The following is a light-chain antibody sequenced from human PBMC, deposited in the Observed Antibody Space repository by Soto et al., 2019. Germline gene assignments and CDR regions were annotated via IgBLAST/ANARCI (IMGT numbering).Light chain of an antibody. V-gene: IGLV2-23*01. CDR2: EDS. Sequence: QSALTQPASVSGSPGQSITISCTGTSSDVGSYNLVSWYQQHPGKAPKLIIYEDSKRPSGVSNRFSGSKSGNTVSLTISGLQTEDEADYYCCSYADSSTYVFGTGTKVTVL. CDR1: SSDVGSYNL. CDR3: CSYADSSTYV. J-gene: IGLJ1*01.